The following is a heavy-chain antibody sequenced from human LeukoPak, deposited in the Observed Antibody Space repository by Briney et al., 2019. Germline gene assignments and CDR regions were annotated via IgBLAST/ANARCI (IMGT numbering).Heavy chain of an antibody. V-gene: IGHV4-59*01. Sequence: SETLSLTCTVSGGTISSYYWSWIRQPPGKGLEWIGYIYYSGNTKYNPSLKSRVIISVDTSKNQFSLKLSSVTAADTAVYYCARACGGSWYYFDYWGQGTLVTVSS. CDR2: IYYSGNT. CDR3: ARACGGSWYYFDY. CDR1: GGTISSYY. D-gene: IGHD6-13*01. J-gene: IGHJ4*02.